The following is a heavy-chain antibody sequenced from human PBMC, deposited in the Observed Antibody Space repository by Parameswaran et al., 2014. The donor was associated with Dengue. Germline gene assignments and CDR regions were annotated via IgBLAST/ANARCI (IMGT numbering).Heavy chain of an antibody. Sequence: SETLSLTCAVYGGSFNNYDWSWIRQPPGKGLEWIGEFDHTGRANYKPSLKSRVAISVDESKKQFSLNLKSVTAADTAVYFCARALVAGATQAFDYWGQGILVTVSS. CDR1: GGSFNNYD. CDR2: FDHTGRA. J-gene: IGHJ4*02. V-gene: IGHV4-34*01. D-gene: IGHD1-26*01. CDR3: ARALVAGATQAFDY.